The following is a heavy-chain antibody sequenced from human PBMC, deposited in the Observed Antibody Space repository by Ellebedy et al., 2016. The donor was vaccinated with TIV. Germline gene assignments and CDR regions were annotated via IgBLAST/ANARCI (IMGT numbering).Heavy chain of an antibody. V-gene: IGHV3-11*01. D-gene: IGHD3-10*01. CDR1: GFTFSDYY. CDR2: ISSSGSTI. Sequence: GESLKISXAASGFTFSDYYMSWIRQAPGKGLEWVSYISSSGSTIYYADSVKGRFTISRDNAKNSLYLQMNSLRAEDTAVYYCARVGSGSEISPLDYYFDYWGQGTLVTVSS. J-gene: IGHJ4*02. CDR3: ARVGSGSEISPLDYYFDY.